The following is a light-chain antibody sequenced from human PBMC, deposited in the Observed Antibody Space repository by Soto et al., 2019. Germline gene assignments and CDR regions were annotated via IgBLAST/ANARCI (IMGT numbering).Light chain of an antibody. CDR1: QSISSSF. CDR2: GTS. Sequence: NVLTQSPGILSLSPGERASLSCGASQSISSSFLAWYQQKPGQAPRLFIYGTSSRATGIPDRFSGSGSGTDFTLTISRLEPEDFAVYYCQHYGSPLTFGGGTKVDIK. V-gene: IGKV3-20*01. CDR3: QHYGSPLT. J-gene: IGKJ4*01.